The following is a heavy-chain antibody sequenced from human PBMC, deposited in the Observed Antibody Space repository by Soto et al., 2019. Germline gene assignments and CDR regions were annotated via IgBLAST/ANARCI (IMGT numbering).Heavy chain of an antibody. J-gene: IGHJ4*02. V-gene: IGHV4-59*01. Sequence: PSETLSLTCTASGGSISSYYWSWIRQPPGKGLEWIGYIYYSGSTNYNPSLKSRVTISIDTSKNQFSLKLSSVTAADTAVYYCARARGGYFDYWGQGTLVTVSS. CDR1: GGSISSYY. CDR2: IYYSGST. CDR3: ARARGGYFDY.